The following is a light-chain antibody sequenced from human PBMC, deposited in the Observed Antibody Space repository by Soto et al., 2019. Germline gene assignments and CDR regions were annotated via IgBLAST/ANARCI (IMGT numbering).Light chain of an antibody. CDR2: GAS. CDR3: QQYNSYSGT. J-gene: IGKJ1*01. V-gene: IGKV1-5*01. CDR1: QSISGW. Sequence: DIQMTQSPSTLSASVGDRVTITCRASQSISGWLAWYQQKPGKAPKLLIYGASSLESGVPSRFSGSGSGTEFTLTISSLQPDDFATYYCQQYNSYSGTFGQGTKVDI.